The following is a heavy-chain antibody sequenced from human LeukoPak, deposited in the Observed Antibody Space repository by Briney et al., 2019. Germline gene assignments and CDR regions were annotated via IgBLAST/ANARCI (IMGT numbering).Heavy chain of an antibody. CDR1: GGSISSYY. CDR3: VGASVVIIFAFDI. CDR2: IYTSGST. V-gene: IGHV4-4*07. Sequence: SETLSLTCTVSGGSISSYYWSWIRQPAGKGLEWIGRIYTSGSTNYNLSLKSRVTMSVDTSKNQFSLKLSSVTAADTAVYYCVGASVVIIFAFDIWGQGTMVTVSS. D-gene: IGHD3-3*01. J-gene: IGHJ3*02.